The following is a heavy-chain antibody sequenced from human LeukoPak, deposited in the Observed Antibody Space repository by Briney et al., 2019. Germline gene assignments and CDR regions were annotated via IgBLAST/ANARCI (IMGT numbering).Heavy chain of an antibody. Sequence: GGSLRLSCAASGFTFDDYGMSWVRQAPGKGLEWVSGINWNGGSTGYADSVKGRFTISRDNAKNSLYLQMNSLRAGDTALYYCARDTIMGMAGNFDYWGQGTLVTVSS. CDR2: INWNGGST. D-gene: IGHD6-19*01. CDR1: GFTFDDYG. J-gene: IGHJ4*02. CDR3: ARDTIMGMAGNFDY. V-gene: IGHV3-20*04.